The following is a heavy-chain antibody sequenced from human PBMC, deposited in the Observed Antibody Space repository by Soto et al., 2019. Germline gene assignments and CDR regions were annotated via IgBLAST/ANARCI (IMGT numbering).Heavy chain of an antibody. V-gene: IGHV4-4*07. CDR1: GGSISGDY. CDR2: IYTSGST. D-gene: IGHD5-18*01. CDR3: ARGPFGYVGYNYGCVIPDRVNAFDI. Sequence: SETLSLGCTVSGGSISGDYWSWIRQPAGEGLGWIGRIYTSGSTNYNPSLKSRVTMSVDTSKKQFSLKLSSVTDADTAVDYGARGPFGYVGYNYGCVIPDRVNAFDIGVQGKMFT. J-gene: IGHJ3*02.